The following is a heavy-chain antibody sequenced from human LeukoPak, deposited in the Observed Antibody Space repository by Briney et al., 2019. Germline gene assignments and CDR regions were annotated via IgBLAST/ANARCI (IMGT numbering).Heavy chain of an antibody. J-gene: IGHJ4*02. CDR3: ARDGYGSGTYPPYYFDD. D-gene: IGHD3-10*01. Sequence: GGSLRLSCAASGFTFSSYEMNWVRQAPGKGLEWVSYISSSGSTIYYADSVKGRFTISRDNSKKTLYLQMNSVRAEDTDVYYCARDGYGSGTYPPYYFDDWGQGTQVTVSA. V-gene: IGHV3-48*03. CDR1: GFTFSSYE. CDR2: ISSSGSTI.